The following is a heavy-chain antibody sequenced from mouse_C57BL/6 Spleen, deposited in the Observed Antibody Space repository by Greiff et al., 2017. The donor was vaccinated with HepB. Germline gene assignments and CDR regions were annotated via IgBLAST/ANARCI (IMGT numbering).Heavy chain of an antibody. D-gene: IGHD1-1*01. CDR3: VRSFYYGSSYDWYFDV. J-gene: IGHJ1*03. CDR2: IRSKSNNYAT. CDR1: GFSFNTYA. V-gene: IGHV10-1*01. Sequence: EADGGLVQPKGSLKLSCAASGFSFNTYAMNWVRQAPGKGLEWVARIRSKSNNYATYYADSVKDRFTISRDDSESMLYLQMNNLKTEDTAMYYCVRSFYYGSSYDWYFDVWGTGTTVTVSS.